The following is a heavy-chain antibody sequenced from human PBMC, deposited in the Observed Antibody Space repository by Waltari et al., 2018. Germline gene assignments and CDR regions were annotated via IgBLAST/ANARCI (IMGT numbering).Heavy chain of an antibody. CDR3: ARDRAHLGELSF. V-gene: IGHV4-39*07. D-gene: IGHD3-16*02. Sequence: QLQLQESGPGLVKPSETLSLTCPVSGGSISSSSYYWGWIRQPPGKGLEWIGSIYYSGSTDYNPSLKSRVTISVDTSKNQFSLKLSSVTAADTAVYYCARDRAHLGELSFWGQGTLVTVSS. J-gene: IGHJ4*02. CDR1: GGSISSSSYY. CDR2: IYYSGST.